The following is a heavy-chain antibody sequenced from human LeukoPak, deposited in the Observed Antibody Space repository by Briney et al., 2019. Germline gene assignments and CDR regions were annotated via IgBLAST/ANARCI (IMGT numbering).Heavy chain of an antibody. V-gene: IGHV6-1*01. Sequence: SQTLSLTCAISGDSVSSNSVTWNWIRQSPSRGLGWLGRTYYRSTWYNDYAVSVRGRITVNPDTSKNRFSLHLNSETPEDTAVYYCARRLTQYDCFDPWGQGILVTVSS. J-gene: IGHJ5*02. CDR3: ARRLTQYDCFDP. D-gene: IGHD2-2*01. CDR1: GDSVSSNSVT. CDR2: TYYRSTWYN.